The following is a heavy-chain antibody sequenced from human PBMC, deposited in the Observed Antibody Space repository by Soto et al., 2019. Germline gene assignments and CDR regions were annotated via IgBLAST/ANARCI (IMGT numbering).Heavy chain of an antibody. D-gene: IGHD6-13*01. CDR3: AREFQGQSSSWPFDY. V-gene: IGHV1-18*01. J-gene: IGHJ4*02. Sequence: QVQLVQSGAEVKKPGASVRVSCRASGYTFPTYGIAWVRQAPGQGLEWMGWISVYNGFTHYAQKFRGRVTVTAETSTSTVYMELRSLTSDDTAVYYSAREFQGQSSSWPFDYWGQGTLVTVSS. CDR2: ISVYNGFT. CDR1: GYTFPTYG.